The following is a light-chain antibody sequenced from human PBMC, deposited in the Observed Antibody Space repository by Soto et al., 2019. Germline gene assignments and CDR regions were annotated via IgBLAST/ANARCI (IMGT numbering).Light chain of an antibody. CDR2: GAS. J-gene: IGKJ1*01. CDR1: QTLSVW. CDR3: QQYGTYLWT. Sequence: DVQMTQSPSTLSASVGDRVTITCRASQTLSVWLAWYQQKPGKAPNLLIYGASSLESGVPPRFSGDGSGTEFTLTISSLQRDDFATYYCQQYGTYLWTFGQGTKVHIK. V-gene: IGKV1-5*03.